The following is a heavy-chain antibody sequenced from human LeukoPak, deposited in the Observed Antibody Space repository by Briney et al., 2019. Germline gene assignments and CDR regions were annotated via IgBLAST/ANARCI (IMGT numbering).Heavy chain of an antibody. CDR3: ARDPRASNDY. CDR2: IKPDGSEK. Sequence: GGSLRLSCAASGFSFSGYWMSWVRQTPGKGLEWVANIKPDGSEKYYVESVKGRFTISRDNAKNSLYLQMNSLRAEDTAVYYCARDPRASNDYWGQGTLVTVSS. D-gene: IGHD2-21*01. CDR1: GFSFSGYW. J-gene: IGHJ4*02. V-gene: IGHV3-7*03.